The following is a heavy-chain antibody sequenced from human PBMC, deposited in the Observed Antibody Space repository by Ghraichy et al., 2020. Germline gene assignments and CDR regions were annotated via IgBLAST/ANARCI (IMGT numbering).Heavy chain of an antibody. D-gene: IGHD3-10*01. J-gene: IGHJ6*02. CDR2: IGTGDNTM. Sequence: GGSLRLSCAASGFTFSSYSMNWVRQAPGKGLEWVSYIGTGDNTMDYADSVKGRFTISRDNAKNSLYLQMNSLRDEDTAVYYCSRTCNGNTYDDGLGWESNYGMDVWGQGTTVTGSS. CDR1: GFTFSSYS. V-gene: IGHV3-48*02. CDR3: SRTCNGNTYDDGLGWESNYGMDV.